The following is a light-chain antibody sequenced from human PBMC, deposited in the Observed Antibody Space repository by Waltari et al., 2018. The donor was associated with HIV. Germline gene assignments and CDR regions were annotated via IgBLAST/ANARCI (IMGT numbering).Light chain of an antibody. Sequence: EIVLTQSPGTLSLSPGERATLSCRASQCVSGNYLAWYQQKPGQAPRLLIYGASSRATGIPDRFSGSGSGTDFTLTISRLEPEDFAVYHCQQYGISRTFGQGTKVEIK. J-gene: IGKJ1*01. CDR1: QCVSGNY. V-gene: IGKV3-20*01. CDR3: QQYGISRT. CDR2: GAS.